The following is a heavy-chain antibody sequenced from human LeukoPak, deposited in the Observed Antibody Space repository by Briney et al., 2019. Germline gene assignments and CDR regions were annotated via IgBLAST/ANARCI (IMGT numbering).Heavy chain of an antibody. CDR3: ARTLADAFDI. CDR1: GFTFRSNW. Sequence: GGSLRLSCAASGFTFRSNWMHWVRQAPGKGLVWLSHINSDGSSTNYAGSVKGRFTISRDTAKNTLYLQMSSLRAEDTAVYYCARTLADAFDIWGQGTMVTVSS. CDR2: INSDGSST. V-gene: IGHV3-74*01. D-gene: IGHD3-3*02. J-gene: IGHJ3*02.